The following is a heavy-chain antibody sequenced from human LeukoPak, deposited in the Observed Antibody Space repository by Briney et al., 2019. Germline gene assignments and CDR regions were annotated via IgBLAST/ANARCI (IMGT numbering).Heavy chain of an antibody. Sequence: GGSLRLSFAASGFTFSSYWMSWVRQAPGKGLEWVANIKQDGSEKYYVDSVKGRFTISRDNAKNSLYLQMNSLRAEDTAVYYCAVGILEWFFDYWGQGTLVTVSS. CDR2: IKQDGSEK. D-gene: IGHD3-3*01. J-gene: IGHJ4*02. V-gene: IGHV3-7*01. CDR3: AVGILEWFFDY. CDR1: GFTFSSYW.